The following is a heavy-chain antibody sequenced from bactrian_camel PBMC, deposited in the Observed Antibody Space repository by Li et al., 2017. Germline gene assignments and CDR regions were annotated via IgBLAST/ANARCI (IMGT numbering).Heavy chain of an antibody. CDR2: IDTDGST. CDR1: GFTFSSYW. J-gene: IGHJ4*01. D-gene: IGHD1*01. Sequence: QLVESGGGLVQPGGSLRLSCAASGFTFSSYWMYWVRQAPGKEREGVAAIDTDGSTYYADSVKGRFTISRDDAKNTLYLQLNSLKTEDTAMYYCAKGGDAWYYRGQGTQVTV. CDR3: AKGGDAWYY. V-gene: IGHV3S1*01.